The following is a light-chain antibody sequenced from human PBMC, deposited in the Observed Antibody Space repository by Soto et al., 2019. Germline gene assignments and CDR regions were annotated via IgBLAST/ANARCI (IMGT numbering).Light chain of an antibody. CDR2: EVS. J-gene: IGLJ2*01. V-gene: IGLV2-14*01. CDR1: SSDVGGYNY. CDR3: SSYTSSSTLGVV. Sequence: QSVLTQPASVSGSPGQSITISCTGTSSDVGGYNYVSWYQQHPGKAPKLMIYEVSNRPSGVSNRFSDSKSGNTASLTISGLQAEDEADYYCSSYTSSSTLGVVFGGGTKLTVL.